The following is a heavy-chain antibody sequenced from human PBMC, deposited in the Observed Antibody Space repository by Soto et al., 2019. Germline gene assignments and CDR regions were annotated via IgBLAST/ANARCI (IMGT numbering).Heavy chain of an antibody. CDR3: AREAVSADYFDY. J-gene: IGHJ4*02. V-gene: IGHV1-2*02. CDR2: INPNSGGT. Sequence: GASVKVSCKASGYTFTGYYMQWVRQAPGQGLEWMGWINPNSGGTNYAQKFQGRVTMTRDTSTSTAYMELTRLKSDDTAVYYCAREAVSADYFDYWGRGTLVTVSS. CDR1: GYTFTGYY. D-gene: IGHD6-19*01.